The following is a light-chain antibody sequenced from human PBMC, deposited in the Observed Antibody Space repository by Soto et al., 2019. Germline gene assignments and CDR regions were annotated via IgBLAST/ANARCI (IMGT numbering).Light chain of an antibody. Sequence: ALTQPPSASGSPGQSVTISCTGTSSDVGGYNYVSWYQQYPGKAPKLLIYEVTKRPSGVPDRFSGSKSGNTASLTVSGLQIDDEADYYCSSYTTSVRVFGTGTKVTVL. V-gene: IGLV2-8*01. J-gene: IGLJ1*01. CDR1: SSDVGGYNY. CDR3: SSYTTSVRV. CDR2: EVT.